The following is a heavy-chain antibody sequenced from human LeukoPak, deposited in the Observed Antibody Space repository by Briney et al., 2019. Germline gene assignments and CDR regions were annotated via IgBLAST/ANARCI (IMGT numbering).Heavy chain of an antibody. Sequence: APVTVSCKASGYTFTRNYINWLRQAPGQGLEWTGMIDPSGGGTAYAQKFQDRVTMTSDTSTSTVYMELNSLRSEDTAVYYCARLIGDYYDNSRSSYWHGHLDYWGQGALVTVSS. V-gene: IGHV1-46*01. CDR2: IDPSGGGT. D-gene: IGHD3-22*01. J-gene: IGHJ4*02. CDR3: ARLIGDYYDNSRSSYWHGHLDY. CDR1: GYTFTRNY.